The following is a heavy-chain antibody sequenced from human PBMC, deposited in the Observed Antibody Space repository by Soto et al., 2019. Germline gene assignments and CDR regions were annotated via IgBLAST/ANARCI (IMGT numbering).Heavy chain of an antibody. CDR2: IYYSGST. J-gene: IGHJ4*02. Sequence: QLQLQESGPGLVKPSETLSLTCTVSGGSISSSSYYWGWIRQPPGKGLEWIGSIYYSGSTYYNPSLRSRVTISVDTSKNQFSLKRSSVTAADTAVYYCARQIQRYYDILTGYYTGEYYFDYWGQGTLVTVSS. V-gene: IGHV4-39*01. CDR1: GGSISSSSYY. D-gene: IGHD3-9*01. CDR3: ARQIQRYYDILTGYYTGEYYFDY.